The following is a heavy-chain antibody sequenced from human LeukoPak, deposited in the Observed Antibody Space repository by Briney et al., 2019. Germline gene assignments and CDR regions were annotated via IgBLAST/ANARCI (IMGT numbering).Heavy chain of an antibody. V-gene: IGHV4-39*01. J-gene: IGHJ5*02. Sequence: PSETLSLTCTVYGGSISSRSYYWGWIRQPPGKGLDWIGSISYSGSTYYNPSLKSRVTISVDTSKNQFSLKLSSVTAADTAVYYCARAGLGNWFDPWGQGTLVTVSS. CDR1: GGSISSRSYY. CDR2: ISYSGST. D-gene: IGHD3-22*01. CDR3: ARAGLGNWFDP.